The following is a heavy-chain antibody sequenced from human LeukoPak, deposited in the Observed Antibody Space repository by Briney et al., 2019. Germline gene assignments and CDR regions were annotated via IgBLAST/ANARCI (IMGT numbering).Heavy chain of an antibody. V-gene: IGHV1-69*05. Sequence: SVKVSCKASGGTFSSYAISWARQAPGQGLEWMGGIIPIFGTANYAQKFQGRVTITTDESTSTAYMELSSLRSEDTAVYYCARGGYSSFNWFDPWGQGTLVTVSS. CDR1: GGTFSSYA. J-gene: IGHJ5*02. CDR2: IIPIFGTA. D-gene: IGHD6-13*01. CDR3: ARGGYSSFNWFDP.